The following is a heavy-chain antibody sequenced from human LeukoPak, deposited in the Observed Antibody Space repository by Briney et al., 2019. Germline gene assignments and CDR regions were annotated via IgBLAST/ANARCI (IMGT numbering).Heavy chain of an antibody. V-gene: IGHV3-38-3*01. CDR2: ISGGST. J-gene: IGHJ4*02. D-gene: IGHD3-10*01. CDR1: GFTVSSNE. Sequence: GGSLRLSCAASGFTVSSNEMSWVRQAPGTGLEWVSSISGGSTYYADSRKGRFTISRDNSKKTLHLQMNSLRAEDTAVYNCARSTGWFGQGYFDYWGQGTLVTVSS. CDR3: ARSTGWFGQGYFDY.